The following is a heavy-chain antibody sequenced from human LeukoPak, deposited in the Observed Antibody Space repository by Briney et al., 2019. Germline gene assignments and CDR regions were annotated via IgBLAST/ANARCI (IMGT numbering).Heavy chain of an antibody. Sequence: GGSLRLSCAASGFTFSNYRMNWVRQAPGKGLEWVSYISSSGSTIYYADSVKGRFTISRDNAKNSLYLQMNSLRAEDTAVYYCAELGITMIGGVWGKGTTVTISS. V-gene: IGHV3-48*04. D-gene: IGHD3-10*02. CDR3: AELGITMIGGV. CDR1: GFTFSNYR. CDR2: ISSSGSTI. J-gene: IGHJ6*04.